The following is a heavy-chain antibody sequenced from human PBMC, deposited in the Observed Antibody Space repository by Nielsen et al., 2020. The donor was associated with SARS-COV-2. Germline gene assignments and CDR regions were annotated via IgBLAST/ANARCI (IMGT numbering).Heavy chain of an antibody. V-gene: IGHV1-18*04. Sequence: ASVKVSCKASGYTFTSYGISWVRQAPGQGLEWMGWISAYNGNTNYAQKLQGRVTMTTDTSTSTAYMELRSLRSDDTAVYYCARGGYYDSSGYYRIQYYYYGMDVWSQGTTVTVSS. CDR3: ARGGYYDSSGYYRIQYYYYGMDV. CDR1: GYTFTSYG. J-gene: IGHJ6*02. D-gene: IGHD3-22*01. CDR2: ISAYNGNT.